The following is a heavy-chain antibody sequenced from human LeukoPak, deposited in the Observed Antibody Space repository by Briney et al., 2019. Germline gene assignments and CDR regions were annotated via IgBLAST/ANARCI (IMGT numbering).Heavy chain of an antibody. CDR3: AKDPRSASGWYFDL. V-gene: IGHV3-15*01. CDR2: IKSKSDGGTK. Sequence: PGGSLRLSCAASGFTFSDAWMSWVRQAPGKGLEWVGRIKSKSDGGTKDYPASVKGRFTISRDDSKNTLYLHMNSLRAEDTAVYFCAKDPRSASGWYFDLWGRGTLVTVSS. J-gene: IGHJ2*01. D-gene: IGHD2-15*01. CDR1: GFTFSDAW.